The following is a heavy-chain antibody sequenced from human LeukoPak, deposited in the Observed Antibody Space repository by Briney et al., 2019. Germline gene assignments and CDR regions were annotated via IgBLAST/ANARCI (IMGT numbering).Heavy chain of an antibody. CDR3: ARGGYSYAVDY. V-gene: IGHV4-38-2*02. CDR1: GYPICSGYY. D-gene: IGHD5-18*01. J-gene: IGHJ4*02. CDR2: IYHSGST. Sequence: SETLSLTSTVSGYPICSGYYWGWIRQPPGKGLEWIGSIYHSGSTYNNPSLKSRVTISVDTSKNQFSLRLTSVTAADTAVYYCARGGYSYAVDYWGQGTLVTVSS.